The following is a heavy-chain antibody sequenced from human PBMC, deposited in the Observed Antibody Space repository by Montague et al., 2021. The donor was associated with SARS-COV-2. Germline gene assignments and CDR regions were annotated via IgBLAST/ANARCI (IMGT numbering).Heavy chain of an antibody. V-gene: IGHV4-4*07. CDR1: GGSITGFS. CDR3: ARTPTRPLSLDS. Sequence: SDTLSLTRAVFGGSITGFSWSWVRQPAGKGLEWIGRVTTSGTTNXSPSLRSRVTMSVDTSKSQFSLNLNSVTAADTAIYYCARTPTRPLSLDSWGQGTLVTVSS. CDR2: VTTSGTT. J-gene: IGHJ4*02. D-gene: IGHD6-6*01.